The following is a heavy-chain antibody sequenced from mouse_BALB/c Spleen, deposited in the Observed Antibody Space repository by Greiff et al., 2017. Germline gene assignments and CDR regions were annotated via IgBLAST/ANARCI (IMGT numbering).Heavy chain of an antibody. J-gene: IGHJ4*01. CDR1: GYTFTSYW. CDR2: IYPGSGST. Sequence: LQQSGSELVRPGASVKLSCKASGYTFTSYWMHWVKQRPGQGLEWIGNIYPGSGSTNYDEKFKSKATLTVDTSSSTAYMQLSSLTSEDSAVYYCTRSDYYGSTLYAIDYWGQGTSVTVSS. V-gene: IGHV1S22*01. D-gene: IGHD1-1*01. CDR3: TRSDYYGSTLYAIDY.